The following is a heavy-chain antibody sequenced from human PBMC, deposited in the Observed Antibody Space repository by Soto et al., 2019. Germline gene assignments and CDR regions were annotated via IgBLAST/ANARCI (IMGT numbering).Heavy chain of an antibody. V-gene: IGHV4-4*07. D-gene: IGHD2-15*01. CDR3: ARAGAGSCSGRSCYHHYGMDV. J-gene: IGHJ6*02. CDR1: GGSISSYY. Sequence: SETLSLTCTVSGGSISSYYWSWIRQPAGKGLEWIGRIYTSGSTNYNPSLKSRVTMSVDTSKNQFSLKLSSVTAADTAVYYCARAGAGSCSGRSCYHHYGMDVWGQRTTVIVCS. CDR2: IYTSGST.